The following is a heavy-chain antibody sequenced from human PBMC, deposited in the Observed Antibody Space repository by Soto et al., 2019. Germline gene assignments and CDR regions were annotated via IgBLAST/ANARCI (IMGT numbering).Heavy chain of an antibody. V-gene: IGHV4-39*02. CDR2: IYYTGST. CDR1: GGSISSSSYY. J-gene: IGHJ4*02. Sequence: SETLSLTCTVSGGSISSSSYYWGWVRQPPRKGLEWIGTIYYTGSTHYNPSLKSQVTISVDTSKNQFSLKLNSVTAADTAVYYCAREDDCSGGSCSAYYFDYWGQGTLVTVSS. CDR3: AREDDCSGGSCSAYYFDY. D-gene: IGHD2-15*01.